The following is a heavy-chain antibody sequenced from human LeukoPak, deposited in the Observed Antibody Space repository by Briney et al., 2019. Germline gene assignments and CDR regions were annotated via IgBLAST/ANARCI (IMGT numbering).Heavy chain of an antibody. D-gene: IGHD3-10*01. V-gene: IGHV1-18*01. CDR2: ISAYNGNT. Sequence: GASVKVSCKASGYTFTSYGISWVRQAPGQGLEWMGWISAYNGNTNYAQELQGRVTMTTDTSTSTAYMELRSLRSDDTAVYYCARITMVRGAKRAFDIWGQGTMVTVSS. J-gene: IGHJ3*02. CDR3: ARITMVRGAKRAFDI. CDR1: GYTFTSYG.